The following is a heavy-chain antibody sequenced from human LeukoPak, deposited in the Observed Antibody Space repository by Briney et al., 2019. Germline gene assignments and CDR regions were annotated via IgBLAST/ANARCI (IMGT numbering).Heavy chain of an antibody. Sequence: SETLSLTCTVSGGSISSYYWSWIRQPPGKGLEWIGYIYYSGSTNYNPSLKSRVTISVDTSKNQFSLKLSSVTAADTAVYYCAIGFTIFDHWGQGILVTVSS. D-gene: IGHD3-3*01. V-gene: IGHV4-59*01. CDR3: AIGFTIFDH. CDR1: GGSISSYY. CDR2: IYYSGST. J-gene: IGHJ4*02.